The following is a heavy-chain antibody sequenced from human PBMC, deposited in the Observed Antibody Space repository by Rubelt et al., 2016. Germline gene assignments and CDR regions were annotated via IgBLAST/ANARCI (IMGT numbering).Heavy chain of an antibody. CDR2: INTNTGNP. Sequence: QVQLVQSGSELKKPGASVKVSCKASGYTFTSYAMNWVRQAPGQGLEWMGWINTNTGNPTYAQGFTGRVVFSLDTSVSTAYLQSSSLKAEDTAVYYCARVIAAAGRDGNYFDYWGQGTLVTVSS. CDR1: GYTFTSYA. CDR3: ARVIAAAGRDGNYFDY. J-gene: IGHJ4*02. D-gene: IGHD6-13*01. V-gene: IGHV7-4-1*02.